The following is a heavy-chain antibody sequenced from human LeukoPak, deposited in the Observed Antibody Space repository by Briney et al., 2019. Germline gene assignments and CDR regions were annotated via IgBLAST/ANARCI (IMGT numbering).Heavy chain of an antibody. CDR2: MKSDGSGT. Sequence: GGSLRLSCAASGFAFSASWMHWVRQAPGKGLVWVSVMKSDGSGTAYADSVKGRFTISRDNAKNTVYLQMNSLRDEDTAVYYCAKDYFGSLEYWGQGTLVTVSS. V-gene: IGHV3-74*03. J-gene: IGHJ4*02. CDR3: AKDYFGSLEY. CDR1: GFAFSASW. D-gene: IGHD2/OR15-2a*01.